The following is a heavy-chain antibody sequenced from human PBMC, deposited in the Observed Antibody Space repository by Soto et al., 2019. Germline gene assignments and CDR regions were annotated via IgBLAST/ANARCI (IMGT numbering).Heavy chain of an antibody. CDR2: IWFDGSDA. CDR1: GFTFSGYG. CDR3: AREGYCSGGGCSGGMDV. D-gene: IGHD2-15*01. V-gene: IGHV3-33*01. Sequence: QAQLVESGGGVVRPGRSQRLSCAASGFTFSGYGMHWVRQAPGKGLEWVAFIWFDGSDALYSDSVKGRFTISRDNANKALFLQLNSLRGDATAVYYCAREGYCSGGGCSGGMDVWGQGTTVTVSS. J-gene: IGHJ6*02.